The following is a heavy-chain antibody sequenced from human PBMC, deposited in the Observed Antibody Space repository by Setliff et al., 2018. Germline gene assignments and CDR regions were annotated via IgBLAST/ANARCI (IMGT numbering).Heavy chain of an antibody. Sequence: SETLSLTCTVSGGSISSRSYYWGWIRQPPGKGLEWIGSIYYSGSTYYKPSLKSRVTISVDTSKNQFSLKLSSVTAADTAVYYCARVRCYGSGNYYYYYYDMDVWGQGTTVTVSS. CDR2: IYYSGST. CDR1: GGSISSRSYY. CDR3: ARVRCYGSGNYYYYYYDMDV. V-gene: IGHV4-39*07. J-gene: IGHJ6*02. D-gene: IGHD3-10*01.